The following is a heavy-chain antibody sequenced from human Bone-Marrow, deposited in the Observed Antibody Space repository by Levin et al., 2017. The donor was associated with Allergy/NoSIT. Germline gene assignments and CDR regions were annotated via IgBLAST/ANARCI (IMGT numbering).Heavy chain of an antibody. D-gene: IGHD2-2*01. CDR3: ARGEGVIPAAGGAFDI. Sequence: GGSLRLSCAASGFTVSTNYMNWVRQAPGKGLEWVSVIYSGGSTYYADSVKGRFTISRDNSKNTLYLQMNSLRAEDTAVYYWARGEGVIPAAGGAFDIWGQGTMVTVSS. CDR2: IYSGGST. CDR1: GFTVSTNY. V-gene: IGHV3-53*01. J-gene: IGHJ3*02.